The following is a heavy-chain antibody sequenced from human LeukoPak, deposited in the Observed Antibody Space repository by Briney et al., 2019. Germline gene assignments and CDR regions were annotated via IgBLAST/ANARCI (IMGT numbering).Heavy chain of an antibody. CDR2: IWYDGSKK. CDR1: GFTSSSYG. Sequence: GGSLRLSCAASGFTSSSYGMHWVRQAPGKGLEWVAVIWYDGSKKYYADSVKGRFTISRDNSKNTLYLQMNSLRAEDTAVYYCAKDSSSWYNYFDYWGQGTLVTVSS. CDR3: AKDSSSWYNYFDY. V-gene: IGHV3-33*06. D-gene: IGHD6-13*01. J-gene: IGHJ4*02.